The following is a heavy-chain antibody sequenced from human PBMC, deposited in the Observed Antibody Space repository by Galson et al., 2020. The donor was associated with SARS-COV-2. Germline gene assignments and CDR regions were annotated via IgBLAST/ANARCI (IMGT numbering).Heavy chain of an antibody. CDR2: IYYSGST. Sequence: SETLSLTCTVSGGSISSSSYYWGWIRQPPGKGLEWIGSIYYSGSTYYNPSLKSRVTISVDTSKNQFSLKLSSVTAADTAVYYCARAFSITIFGVVIGRESYYFDYWGQGTLVTVSS. CDR1: GGSISSSSYY. V-gene: IGHV4-39*07. CDR3: ARAFSITIFGVVIGRESYYFDY. D-gene: IGHD3-3*01. J-gene: IGHJ4*02.